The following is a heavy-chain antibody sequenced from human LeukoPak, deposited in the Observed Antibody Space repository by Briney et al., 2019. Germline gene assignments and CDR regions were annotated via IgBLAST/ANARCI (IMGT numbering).Heavy chain of an antibody. D-gene: IGHD2-15*01. CDR1: GFTFSSYS. Sequence: GGSLRLSCAASGFTFSSYSMNWVRQAPGEGLEWVSSISSSSSYIYYADSVKGRFTISRDNAKNSLYLQMNSLRAEDTAVYYCARDWDIVVVVAKSAPHFDYWGQGTLVTVSS. CDR2: ISSSSSYI. CDR3: ARDWDIVVVVAKSAPHFDY. J-gene: IGHJ4*02. V-gene: IGHV3-21*01.